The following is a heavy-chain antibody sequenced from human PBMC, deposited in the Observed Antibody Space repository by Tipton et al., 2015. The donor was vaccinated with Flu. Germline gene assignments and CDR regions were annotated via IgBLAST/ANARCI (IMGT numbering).Heavy chain of an antibody. CDR1: GGSISSHY. CDR2: IYNSGST. D-gene: IGHD3-3*01. CDR3: ARGGDGVAFHI. J-gene: IGHJ3*02. V-gene: IGHV4-59*08. Sequence: TLSLTCTVSGGSISSHYWSWTRQPPGKGLEWIGYIYNSGSTKYNPSLKSRVTISEDTSKNQFSLKLSSVTASDTAVYYCARGGDGVAFHIWGQGTLVTVSS.